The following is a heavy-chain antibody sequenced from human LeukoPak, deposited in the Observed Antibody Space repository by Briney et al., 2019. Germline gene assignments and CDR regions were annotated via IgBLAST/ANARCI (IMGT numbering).Heavy chain of an antibody. V-gene: IGHV1-2*04. D-gene: IGHD6-19*01. CDR1: GYTFTGYY. CDR3: ARGIRAVAGPFQH. Sequence: ASVKVSCKASGYTFTGYYMHWVRQAPGQGLEWMGWINPNSGGTNYAQKFQGWVTMTRDTSISTAYMELSRLRSDDTAVYYCARGIRAVAGPFQHWGQGTLVTVSS. CDR2: INPNSGGT. J-gene: IGHJ1*01.